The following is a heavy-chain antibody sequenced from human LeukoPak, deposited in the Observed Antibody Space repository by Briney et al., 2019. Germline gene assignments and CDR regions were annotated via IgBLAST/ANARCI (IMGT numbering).Heavy chain of an antibody. CDR2: ISGSGDTT. J-gene: IGHJ3*02. CDR1: GLTFSSYD. Sequence: PGGSLRLSCAASGLTFSSYDMTWVRQAPGKGLEWVSSISGSGDTTYYADSVRGRFTISRDNSKNSLSLQMDSLRAEDTAVYYCASWKVVVSNGGSDIWGQGTMVTVSS. V-gene: IGHV3-23*01. CDR3: ASWKVVVSNGGSDI. D-gene: IGHD3-22*01.